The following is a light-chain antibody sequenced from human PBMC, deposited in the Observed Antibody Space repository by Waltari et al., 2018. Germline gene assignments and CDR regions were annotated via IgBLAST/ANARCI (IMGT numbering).Light chain of an antibody. Sequence: QSALTQPASVSGSPGQSITISCTGTSRDVVSYNLVPRYQQHPGKTPKLMNYEVSKRPSGVSNRFSGSKSGNTASLTISGLQAEDEADYYCCSYAGSSTFVVFGGGTKLTVL. CDR2: EVS. V-gene: IGLV2-23*02. CDR3: CSYAGSSTFVV. J-gene: IGLJ2*01. CDR1: SRDVVSYNL.